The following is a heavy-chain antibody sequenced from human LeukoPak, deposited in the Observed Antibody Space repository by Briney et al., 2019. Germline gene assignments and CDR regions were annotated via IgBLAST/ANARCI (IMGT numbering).Heavy chain of an antibody. CDR1: GFTFSSYA. CDR2: ISYDGSNK. D-gene: IGHD6-13*01. J-gene: IGHJ5*02. CDR3: ARDGIAAAGTEWFDP. Sequence: GGSLRLSCAASGFTFSSYAMHWVRQAPGKGLEWVAVISYDGSNKYYADSVKGRFTISRDNSKNTLYLQMNSLRAEDTAVYYCARDGIAAAGTEWFDPWGQGTLVTVSS. V-gene: IGHV3-30-3*01.